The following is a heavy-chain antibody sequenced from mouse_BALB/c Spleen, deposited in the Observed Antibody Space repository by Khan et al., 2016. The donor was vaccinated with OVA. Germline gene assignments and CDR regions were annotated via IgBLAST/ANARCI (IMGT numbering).Heavy chain of an antibody. Sequence: EVMLVESGGGLVQPGGSLKLSCAASGFTFSSYGMSWVRQTPDKRLELVATINSYGGGTYYPDSVKGRSTISRDNAKNTLYLHMSSLKSEDTAVSGCAKTERTIYWGQGTTLTVSS. CDR1: GFTFSSYG. CDR3: AKTERTIY. V-gene: IGHV5-6-3*01. J-gene: IGHJ2*01. CDR2: INSYGGGT.